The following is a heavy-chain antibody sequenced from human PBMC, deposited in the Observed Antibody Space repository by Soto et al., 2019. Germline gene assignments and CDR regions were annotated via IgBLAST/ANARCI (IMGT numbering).Heavy chain of an antibody. D-gene: IGHD6-19*01. CDR1: GFTFSSYA. V-gene: IGHV3-30-3*01. CDR2: ISYDGSNK. CDR3: ARDGQSSGWSEGYYYYGMDV. Sequence: GGSLRLSCAASGFTFSSYAMHWVRQAPGKGLEWVAVISYDGSNKYYADSVKGRFTISRDNSKNTLYLQMNSLRAEDTAVYYCARDGQSSGWSEGYYYYGMDVWGQGTTVTVSS. J-gene: IGHJ6*02.